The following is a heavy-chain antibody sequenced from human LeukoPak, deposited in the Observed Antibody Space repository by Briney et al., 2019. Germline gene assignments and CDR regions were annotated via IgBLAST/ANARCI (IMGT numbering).Heavy chain of an antibody. J-gene: IGHJ5*02. V-gene: IGHV4-39*07. CDR2: IFYSGST. CDR3: ASNALLRFLEWSFDP. D-gene: IGHD3-3*01. CDR1: SGSISTSNYY. Sequence: KSSETLSLTCTVSSGSISTSNYYWGWVRQPPGKALEWIGNIFYSGSTYYSPSLKSRVTVSLDTSRNQFSLKLNSVTAADTAVYYCASNALLRFLEWSFDPWGQGTLVTVSS.